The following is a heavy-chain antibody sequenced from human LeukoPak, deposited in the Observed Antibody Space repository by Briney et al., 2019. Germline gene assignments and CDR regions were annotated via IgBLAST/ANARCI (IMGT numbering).Heavy chain of an antibody. CDR1: GGSFSGYY. Sequence: PSETLSLTCAVYGGSFSGYYWSWIRQPPGKGLEWIGEINHSGSTNYNPSLKSRVTISVDTSKNQFSLKLSSVTAADTAVYYCARVPGGWYGDYWGQGTLVTVSS. D-gene: IGHD6-19*01. CDR2: INHSGST. V-gene: IGHV4-34*01. CDR3: ARVPGGWYGDY. J-gene: IGHJ4*02.